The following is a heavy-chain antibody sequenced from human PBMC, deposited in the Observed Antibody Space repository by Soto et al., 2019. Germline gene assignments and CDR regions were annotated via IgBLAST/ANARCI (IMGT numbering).Heavy chain of an antibody. Sequence: GESLKISCAASGFTFSSYGMHWVRQAPGKGLEWVAVISYDGSNKYYADSVKGRFTISRDNSKNTLYLQMNSLRAEDTAVYYCAKDQEGSGSYYHRDFDYWGQGTLVTVSS. CDR2: ISYDGSNK. J-gene: IGHJ4*02. V-gene: IGHV3-30*18. CDR3: AKDQEGSGSYYHRDFDY. CDR1: GFTFSSYG. D-gene: IGHD3-10*01.